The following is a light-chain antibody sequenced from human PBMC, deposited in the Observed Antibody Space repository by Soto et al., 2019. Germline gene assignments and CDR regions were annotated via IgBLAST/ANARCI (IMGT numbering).Light chain of an antibody. Sequence: EVVLTQSPGTLSLSPGERTTLSCRASQRISSSYLAWYQQKPGQAPRLLIYAASSRATGIPDRFSGSGSGTDFPLTISRLESEDFAVYYWQQYGSSRWTFGQGTKVDIK. CDR3: QQYGSSRWT. V-gene: IGKV3-20*01. CDR1: QRISSSY. CDR2: AAS. J-gene: IGKJ1*01.